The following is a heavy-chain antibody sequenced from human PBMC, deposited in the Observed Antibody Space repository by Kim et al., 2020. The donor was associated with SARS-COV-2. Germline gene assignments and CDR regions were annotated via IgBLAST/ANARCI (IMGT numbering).Heavy chain of an antibody. D-gene: IGHD5-12*01. Sequence: SETLSLTCTVSGGSISSYYWSWIRQPPGKGLEWIGYIYYSGSTNYNPSLKSRVTISVDTSKNQSSLKLSSVTAADTAVYYCARDQRWLQFPGLYYTYGMDVWGQGTTVTVYS. CDR2: IYYSGST. CDR3: ARDQRWLQFPGLYYTYGMDV. V-gene: IGHV4-59*01. CDR1: GGSISSYY. J-gene: IGHJ6*02.